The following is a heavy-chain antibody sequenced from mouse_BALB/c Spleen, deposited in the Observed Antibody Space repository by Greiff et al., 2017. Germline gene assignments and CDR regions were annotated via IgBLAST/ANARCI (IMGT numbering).Heavy chain of an antibody. D-gene: IGHD3-2*01. CDR3: TRVLDSSRAMDY. Sequence: DVKLVESGGGLVKPGGSLKLSCAASGFTFSSYTMSWVRQTPEKRLEWVATISSGGSYTYYPDSVKGRFTISRDNAKNTLYLQMSSLKSEDTAMYYCTRVLDSSRAMDYWGQGTSVTVSS. CDR1: GFTFSSYT. CDR2: ISSGGSYT. V-gene: IGHV5-6-4*01. J-gene: IGHJ4*01.